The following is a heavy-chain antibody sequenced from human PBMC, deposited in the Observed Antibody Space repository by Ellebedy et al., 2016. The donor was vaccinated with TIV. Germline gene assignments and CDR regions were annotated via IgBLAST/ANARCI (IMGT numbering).Heavy chain of an antibody. J-gene: IGHJ4*02. D-gene: IGHD2-21*01. Sequence: GGSLRLSCVASGFTFRSYAMSWVRQAPGKGLEWVSGISGSGGFTYYADSVEGRFTISRGNSKNTLYLEMNSLRAEDTAVYYCARDVGEMVVAGFDYWGQGILVTVSP. V-gene: IGHV3-23*01. CDR2: ISGSGGFT. CDR1: GFTFRSYA. CDR3: ARDVGEMVVAGFDY.